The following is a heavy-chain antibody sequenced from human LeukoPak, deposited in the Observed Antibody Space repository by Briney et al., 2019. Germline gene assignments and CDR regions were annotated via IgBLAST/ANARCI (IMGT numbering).Heavy chain of an antibody. J-gene: IGHJ4*02. D-gene: IGHD2-21*01. Sequence: SETLSLTCTVSGGSISSGGYYWSWIRQPPGKGLEWIGYIYHSGSTYYNPSLKSRVTISVDRSKNQFSLKLSSVTAADTAVYYCARAGRRMWFDYWGQGTLVTVSS. CDR2: IYHSGST. V-gene: IGHV4-30-2*01. CDR1: GGSISSGGYY. CDR3: ARAGRRMWFDY.